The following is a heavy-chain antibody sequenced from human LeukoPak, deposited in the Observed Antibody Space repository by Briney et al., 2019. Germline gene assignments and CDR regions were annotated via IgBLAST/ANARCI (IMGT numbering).Heavy chain of an antibody. Sequence: PSETLSLTCTVSGGSISSYYWSWIRQPAGKGLEWIGRIYTSGSTNYNPSLKSRVTMSVDTSKNQFSLKLSSVTAADTAVYYCARVFAGRRWLQFGLSRQFDYWGQGTLVTVSS. D-gene: IGHD5-24*01. J-gene: IGHJ4*02. CDR2: IYTSGST. CDR3: ARVFAGRRWLQFGLSRQFDY. V-gene: IGHV4-4*07. CDR1: GGSISSYY.